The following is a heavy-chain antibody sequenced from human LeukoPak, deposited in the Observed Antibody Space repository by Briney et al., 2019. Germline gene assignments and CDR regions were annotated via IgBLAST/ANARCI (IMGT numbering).Heavy chain of an antibody. CDR3: STGGSYYEN. CDR2: ISGSGGST. J-gene: IGHJ4*02. CDR1: GFTFSSYA. Sequence: PGGSLRLSCAASGFTFSSYAMSWVRQAPGKGLEWVSAISGSGGSTYYADSVKGRFTISRDNSKNTLYLQMNSLKTEDTAVYYCSTGGSYYENWGQGTLVTVSS. D-gene: IGHD1-26*01. V-gene: IGHV3-23*01.